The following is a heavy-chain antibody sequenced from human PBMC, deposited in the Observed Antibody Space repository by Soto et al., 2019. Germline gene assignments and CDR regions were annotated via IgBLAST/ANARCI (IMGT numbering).Heavy chain of an antibody. D-gene: IGHD3-3*02. J-gene: IGHJ3*02. CDR1: GFTFSSVG. CDR3: ARDRHFRGGPDDI. Sequence: QVPLVESGGGVVQSGRSPRLSCAAYGFTFSSVGLHCVRQAPGKGLEWVALIWHDGTFTHYADSVKGRFTSSRDNSKNMLYLQMNSLRADDTAVYYCARDRHFRGGPDDIWGQGTMVTVSS. CDR2: IWHDGTFT. V-gene: IGHV3-33*01.